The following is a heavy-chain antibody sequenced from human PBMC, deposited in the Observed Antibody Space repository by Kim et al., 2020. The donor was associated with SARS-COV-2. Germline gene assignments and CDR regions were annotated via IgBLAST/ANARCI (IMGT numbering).Heavy chain of an antibody. J-gene: IGHJ4*02. CDR3: ANGPSIGHWYQLQMPYYFDY. Sequence: GGSLRLSCAASGFTFSSYAMSWVRQAPGKGLEWVSAISGSGGSTYYADSVKGRFTISRDNSKNTLYLQMNSLRAEDTAVYYCANGPSIGHWYQLQMPYYFDYWGQGTLVTVSS. CDR1: GFTFSSYA. D-gene: IGHD2-2*01. CDR2: ISGSGGST. V-gene: IGHV3-23*01.